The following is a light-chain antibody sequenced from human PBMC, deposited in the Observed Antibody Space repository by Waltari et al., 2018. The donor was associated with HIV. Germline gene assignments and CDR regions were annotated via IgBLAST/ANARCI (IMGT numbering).Light chain of an antibody. J-gene: IGLJ3*02. CDR2: DVS. V-gene: IGLV2-11*01. CDR3: CSYAGMYTWV. Sequence: QSSLTQPRSVSGSPGQSVTISCSGPSSDVGPYNFVSWYQHHPGKAPKVMIYDVSKRPSGVPDRFSGSKSGKTASLTISGLQAEDEADYYCCSYAGMYTWVFGGGTKLTVL. CDR1: SSDVGPYNF.